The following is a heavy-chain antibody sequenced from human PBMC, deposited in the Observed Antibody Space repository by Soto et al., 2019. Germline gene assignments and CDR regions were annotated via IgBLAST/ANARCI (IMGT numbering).Heavy chain of an antibody. D-gene: IGHD3-10*01. J-gene: IGHJ3*02. Sequence: QVQLEQSGAEVKKPGSSVKVSCKASGGTLSDHGVAWLRQAPGQGLEWMGGTIPVFNTAKYAQKCQGRVTVTADKFTNIAYMELSSLRSEDTAFYFCARGVYGSGNYYTGPSAFDIWGQGTMVIVYS. CDR2: TIPVFNTA. CDR3: ARGVYGSGNYYTGPSAFDI. V-gene: IGHV1-69*06. CDR1: GGTLSDHG.